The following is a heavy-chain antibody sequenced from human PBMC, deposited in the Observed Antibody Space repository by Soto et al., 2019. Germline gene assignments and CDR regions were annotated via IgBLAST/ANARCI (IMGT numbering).Heavy chain of an antibody. D-gene: IGHD2-15*01. V-gene: IGHV3-74*01. CDR1: GVTISGDW. CDR3: ARACCREQNWFDP. Sequence: EVQLVESGGDLVQPGGSLRLSCAASGVTISGDWMHWVRQAPGKGLEWVSRINGDGSRTNYADSVSGRFTISRDNARNTLQLQMNSLSVEDMAVYYCARACCREQNWFDPWGQGTLVTVSS. CDR2: INGDGSRT. J-gene: IGHJ5*02.